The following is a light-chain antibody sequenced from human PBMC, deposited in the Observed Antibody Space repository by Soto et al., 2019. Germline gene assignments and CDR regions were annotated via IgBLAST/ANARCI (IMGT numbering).Light chain of an antibody. CDR2: EVS. Sequence: QSALTQPASVAGAPGQSITISCTWTSSDVGGYNYVSWYQQHPGKAPKLMIYEVSKRPSGVSNRFSGSKSGNTASLTISGLQAEDEADYYCTSYTSSSPYVFGTGTKVTVL. CDR1: SSDVGGYNY. CDR3: TSYTSSSPYV. V-gene: IGLV2-14*03. J-gene: IGLJ1*01.